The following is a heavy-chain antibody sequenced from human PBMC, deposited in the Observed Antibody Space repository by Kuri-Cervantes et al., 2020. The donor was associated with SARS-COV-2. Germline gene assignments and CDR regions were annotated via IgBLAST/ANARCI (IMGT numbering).Heavy chain of an antibody. CDR1: GFTFSSYW. Sequence: GESLKISCAASGFTFSSYWMSWVRQAPGKGLEWVAVISYDGSNKYYADSVKGRFTISRDNSKNTLYLQMNSLRAEDTAVYYCARDRMEYQLLWGDWNDAFDIWGQGTMVTVSS. D-gene: IGHD2-2*01. CDR3: ARDRMEYQLLWGDWNDAFDI. V-gene: IGHV3-30-3*01. J-gene: IGHJ3*02. CDR2: ISYDGSNK.